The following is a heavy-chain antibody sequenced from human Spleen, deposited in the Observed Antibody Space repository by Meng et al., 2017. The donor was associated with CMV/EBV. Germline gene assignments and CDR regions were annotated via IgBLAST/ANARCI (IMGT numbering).Heavy chain of an antibody. J-gene: IGHJ4*02. Sequence: SLSTSGVGVGWIRQPPGKALEWLALIFWSDYKEYSTSLKSRLTIAKDTSKNQVVLTVTNMDPVDTATYYCAHSYCSSTTCYIPFFDYWGQGTLVTVSS. CDR2: IFWSDYK. V-gene: IGHV2-5*01. D-gene: IGHD2-2*02. CDR1: SLSTSGVG. CDR3: AHSYCSSTTCYIPFFDY.